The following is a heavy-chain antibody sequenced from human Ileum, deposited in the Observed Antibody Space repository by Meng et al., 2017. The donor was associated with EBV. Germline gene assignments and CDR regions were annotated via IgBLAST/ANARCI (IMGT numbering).Heavy chain of an antibody. CDR1: GFTFSSYW. D-gene: IGHD1-14*01. Sequence: EVQLVESGGGLVQPGXSWRLSCAASGFTFSSYWMHWVRQAPGKGLVWVSRINTDGSITNYADSVKGRFTISRDNAKNTLYLQMNSLRAEDTAVYYCAKDLSWNQADYWGQGTLVTVSS. CDR2: INTDGSIT. V-gene: IGHV3-74*01. J-gene: IGHJ4*02. CDR3: AKDLSWNQADY.